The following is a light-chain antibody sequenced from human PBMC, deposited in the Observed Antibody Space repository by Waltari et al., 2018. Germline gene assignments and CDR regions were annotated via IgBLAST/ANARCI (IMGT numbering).Light chain of an antibody. CDR3: SSYAGSNTLV. CDR2: EVS. Sequence: QSAPTQPPSVSGSPGQSVTISCTGTSSDIGYYNAVSWYQQHPGKAPKLMIYEVSKRPSGVSDRFSGSKSGNTASLTISELQAEDEADYYCSSYAGSNTLVFGGGTRLTVL. J-gene: IGLJ2*01. V-gene: IGLV2-11*01. CDR1: SSDIGYYNA.